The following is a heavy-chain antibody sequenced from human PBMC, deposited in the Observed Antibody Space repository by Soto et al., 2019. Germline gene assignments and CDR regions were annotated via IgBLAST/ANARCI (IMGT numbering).Heavy chain of an antibody. CDR2: IYYNGST. J-gene: IGHJ5*02. V-gene: IGHV4-39*01. D-gene: IGHD2-15*01. CDR3: ARQRVIPATPTNWFDP. CDR1: GGSVSSTNYF. Sequence: PSETLSLTCTVSGGSVSSTNYFWGWIRQPPGKGLEWIGTIYYNGSTYYNPSLKSRVTLSVDTPKNQFSLKLTSVTASDTAVYYCARQRVIPATPTNWFDPWGQGTLVT.